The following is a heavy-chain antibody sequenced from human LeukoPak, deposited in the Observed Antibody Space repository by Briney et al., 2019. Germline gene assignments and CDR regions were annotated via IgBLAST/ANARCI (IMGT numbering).Heavy chain of an antibody. D-gene: IGHD2-2*01. CDR2: INSDGSST. V-gene: IGHV3-74*01. CDR1: GFTFSSYW. CDR3: ASSTRSSTSCCFDY. Sequence: PGGSLRLSCAASGFTFSSYWMHWVRQAPGKGLVWVSRINSDGSSTSYADSVKGRFTISRDNAKKTLYLQMNILRAEDTAVYYCASSTRSSTSCCFDYWGQGTLVTVSS. J-gene: IGHJ4*02.